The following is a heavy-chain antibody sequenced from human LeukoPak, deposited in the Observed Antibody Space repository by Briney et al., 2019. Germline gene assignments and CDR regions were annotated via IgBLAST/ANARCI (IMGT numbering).Heavy chain of an antibody. D-gene: IGHD3-3*01. Sequence: SSETLSLTCTVSGGSISSGDYYWSWIRQPPGKGLEWIGYIYYSGSTYYNPSLKSRVTISVDTSKNQFSLKLSSVTAADTAVYYRAREPIRRITIFGVVIIPDYWGQGTLVTVSS. V-gene: IGHV4-30-4*01. CDR2: IYYSGST. CDR1: GGSISSGDYY. J-gene: IGHJ4*02. CDR3: AREPIRRITIFGVVIIPDY.